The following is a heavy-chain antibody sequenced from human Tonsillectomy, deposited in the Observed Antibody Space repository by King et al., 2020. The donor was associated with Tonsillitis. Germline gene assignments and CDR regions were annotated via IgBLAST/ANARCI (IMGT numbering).Heavy chain of an antibody. J-gene: IGHJ4*02. Sequence: VQLVESGGGLVQPGGFLRLSCAASGFTFSSYAMSWVRQAPGKGLEWVSVISGSGGSTYYADSVKGRFTISRDNSKNTLYLQMNSLRAEETAVYYCAKDFWYGYDLPGVIDYRGQGTLGTV. D-gene: IGHD5-12*01. V-gene: IGHV3-23*04. CDR1: GFTFSSYA. CDR2: ISGSGGST. CDR3: AKDFWYGYDLPGVIDY.